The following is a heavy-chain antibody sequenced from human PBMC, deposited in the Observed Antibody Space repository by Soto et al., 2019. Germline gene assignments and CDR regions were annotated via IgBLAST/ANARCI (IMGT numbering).Heavy chain of an antibody. J-gene: IGHJ4*02. V-gene: IGHV1-69*02. CDR3: ARGVAVAGTGYYFDY. Sequence: VKVSCKASGGTFSSYTISWVRQAPGQGLEWMGRIIPILGIANYAQKFQGRVTITADKSTSTAYMELSSLRSEDTAVYYCARGVAVAGTGYYFDYWGQGTLVTVSS. CDR1: GGTFSSYT. D-gene: IGHD6-19*01. CDR2: IIPILGIA.